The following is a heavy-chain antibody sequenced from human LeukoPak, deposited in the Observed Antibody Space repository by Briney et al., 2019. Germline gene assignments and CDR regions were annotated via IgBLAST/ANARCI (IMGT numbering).Heavy chain of an antibody. J-gene: IGHJ4*02. D-gene: IGHD2-8*01. CDR3: SRENGAFSPFGY. CDR1: GRSISNKNR. Sequence: SATLSLTYAVSGRSISNKNRWSAVRQPPGQSLWCIGEISLTRNTHHTPSLASRPTLSLDKSNNQLSLKHTSVPAADTAVYYCSRENGAFSPFGYWGQGTLVTVFS. V-gene: IGHV4-4*02. CDR2: ISLTRNT.